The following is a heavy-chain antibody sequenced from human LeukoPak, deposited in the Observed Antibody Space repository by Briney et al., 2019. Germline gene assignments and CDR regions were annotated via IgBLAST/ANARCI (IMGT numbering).Heavy chain of an antibody. CDR1: GFSFSSYA. CDR2: ISGSGTST. D-gene: IGHD3-22*01. CDR3: AKDIFPYYYDSSGYPYYFDY. Sequence: GGSLRLSCAASGFSFSSYAMNWVRQAPGKGLEWVAAISGSGTSTYYADSVKGRFTVSRDNSRKTLYLQMNSLRAEDTAVYFCAKDIFPYYYDSSGYPYYFDYWGQGTLVTVSS. V-gene: IGHV3-23*01. J-gene: IGHJ4*02.